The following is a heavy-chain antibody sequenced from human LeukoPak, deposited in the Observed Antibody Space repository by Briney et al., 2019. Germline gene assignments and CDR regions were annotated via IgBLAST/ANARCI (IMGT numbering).Heavy chain of an antibody. CDR2: ISGSGGST. V-gene: IGHV3-23*01. D-gene: IGHD3-3*01. Sequence: PGGSLRLSCAASGFTFSSYAMSWVRQAPGKGLEWVSAISGSGGSTYYADSVEGRFTISRDNSKNTLYLQMNSLRAEDTAVYYCAKDVGYDFWSGYYPSEYFQHWGQGTLVTVSS. CDR1: GFTFSSYA. J-gene: IGHJ1*01. CDR3: AKDVGYDFWSGYYPSEYFQH.